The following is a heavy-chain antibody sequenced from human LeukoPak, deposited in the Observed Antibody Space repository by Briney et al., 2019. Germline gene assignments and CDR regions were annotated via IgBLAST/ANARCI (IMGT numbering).Heavy chain of an antibody. CDR1: GFSFNNFG. J-gene: IGHJ4*02. D-gene: IGHD6-19*01. CDR3: ARDPPSWGLGAVAADY. V-gene: IGHV3-30*03. CDR2: ISYDGSNT. Sequence: SGGPLRLSCAASGFSFNNFGIHWVRQAPGKGLEWVTVISYDGSNTHYADSVKGRFTISRDNAKNSLYLQMNSLSAEDTAVYYCARDPPSWGLGAVAADYWGQGTLVTVSS.